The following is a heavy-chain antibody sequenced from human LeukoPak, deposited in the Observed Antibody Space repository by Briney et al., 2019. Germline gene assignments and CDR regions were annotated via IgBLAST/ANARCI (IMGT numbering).Heavy chain of an antibody. V-gene: IGHV4-59*01. CDR3: ARGVTFDYGGNSSPFDY. Sequence: SETLSLTCTVSGGSISSNYWSWIRQPPGKGLEWIGFTYHSGSTNYNPSLKSRVAISIDTSTNQFVLKLNSVTAADTAVYYCARGVTFDYGGNSSPFDYWGQGTLVTVSS. J-gene: IGHJ4*02. CDR2: TYHSGST. CDR1: GGSISSNY. D-gene: IGHD4-23*01.